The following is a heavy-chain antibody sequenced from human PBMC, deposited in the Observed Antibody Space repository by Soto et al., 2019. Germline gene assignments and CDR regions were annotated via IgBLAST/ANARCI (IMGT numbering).Heavy chain of an antibody. CDR1: GGTLSDYA. D-gene: IGHD3-10*01. V-gene: IGHV1-69*01. Sequence: QVQLVQSGAEVKTPGSSVKVSCKASGGTLSDYAISWVRQAPGQGLEWMGGIMPTVDSANYAQNFQGRLTIAADASTSTANLELSSLMSDDTAVYYCAVAAVREIMAQESSGMAVWGQGTTVIVSS. CDR3: AVAAVREIMAQESSGMAV. CDR2: IMPTVDSA. J-gene: IGHJ6*02.